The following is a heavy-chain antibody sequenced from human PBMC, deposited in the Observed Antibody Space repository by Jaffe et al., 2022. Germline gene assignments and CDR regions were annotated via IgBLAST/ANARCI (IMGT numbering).Heavy chain of an antibody. J-gene: IGHJ6*03. V-gene: IGHV1-69*01. Sequence: QVQLVQSGAEVKKPGSSVKVSCKASGGTFSSYAISWVRQAPGQGLEWMGGIIPIFGTANYAQKFQGRVTITADESTSTAYMELSSLRSEDTAVYYCAREVVPAAMVEDYYYYYMDVWGKGTTVTVSS. D-gene: IGHD2-2*01. CDR1: GGTFSSYA. CDR3: AREVVPAAMVEDYYYYYMDV. CDR2: IIPIFGTA.